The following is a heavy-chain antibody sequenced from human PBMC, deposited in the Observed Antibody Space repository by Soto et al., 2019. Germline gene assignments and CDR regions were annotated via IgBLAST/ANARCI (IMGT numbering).Heavy chain of an antibody. V-gene: IGHV3-64D*06. Sequence: GGSLRLSCSASGFTFSSYAMHWVRQAPGKGLEYVSAISSNGGSTYYADSVKGRFTISRDNSKNTLYLQMSSLRAEDTAVYYCTLMTYYYGSGSKNPPTFDYWGQGTLVTVSS. J-gene: IGHJ4*02. CDR2: ISSNGGST. CDR1: GFTFSSYA. D-gene: IGHD3-10*01. CDR3: TLMTYYYGSGSKNPPTFDY.